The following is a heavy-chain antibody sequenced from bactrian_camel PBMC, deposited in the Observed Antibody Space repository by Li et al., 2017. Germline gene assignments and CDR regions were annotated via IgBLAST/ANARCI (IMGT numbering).Heavy chain of an antibody. CDR2: LDVGGVPA. Sequence: VQLVESGGGMMQPGGPLRLSCAASGLTFDIYDMTWVRQAPGKGLEWVAALDVGGVPAYYAQSVNGRFTLSRDTAQNTLYLQMNSLKSEDAALYYCATGLPPANSDYWGQETQVTVS. J-gene: IGHJ4*01. CDR1: GLTFDIYD. V-gene: IGHV3S40*01. CDR3: ATGLPPANSDY. D-gene: IGHD3*01.